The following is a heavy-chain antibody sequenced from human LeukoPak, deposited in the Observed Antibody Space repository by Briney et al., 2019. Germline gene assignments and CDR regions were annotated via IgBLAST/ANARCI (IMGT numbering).Heavy chain of an antibody. Sequence: SETLSLTCAVYGGSFSGYYWSWIRQPPGKGLEWIGEINHSGSTNYNPSIKRRVTISVDTSKNQFSLKLSSVTAADTAVYYCASGRYSSGYYYRDYWGQGTLVTVSS. V-gene: IGHV4-34*01. CDR1: GGSFSGYY. CDR3: ASGRYSSGYYYRDY. CDR2: INHSGST. J-gene: IGHJ4*02. D-gene: IGHD3-22*01.